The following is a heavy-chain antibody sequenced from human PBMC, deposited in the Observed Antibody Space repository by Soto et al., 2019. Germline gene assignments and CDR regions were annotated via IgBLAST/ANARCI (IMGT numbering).Heavy chain of an antibody. J-gene: IGHJ4*02. D-gene: IGHD2-15*01. CDR3: AKGSGYCSGGSCYIYFDY. Sequence: SLRLSCAASGFTFSSYAMSWVRQAPGKGLEWVSAISGSGGSTYYADSVKGRFTISRDNSKNTLYLQMNSLRAEDTAVYYCAKGSGYCSGGSCYIYFDYWGQGTLVTVSS. CDR2: ISGSGGST. V-gene: IGHV3-23*01. CDR1: GFTFSSYA.